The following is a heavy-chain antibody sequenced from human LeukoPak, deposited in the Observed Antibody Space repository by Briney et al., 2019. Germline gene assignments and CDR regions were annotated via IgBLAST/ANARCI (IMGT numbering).Heavy chain of an antibody. CDR2: ISAYNGNT. CDR3: ARRYYYDSSGYYSSPYYFDY. D-gene: IGHD3-22*01. V-gene: IGHV1-18*01. Sequence: GASVRVSCKASGYTFTMYGISWVRQAPGQGLEWMGWISAYNGNTNYAQKLQGRVTMTTDTSTSTAYMERRSLRSDDTAVYYCARRYYYDSSGYYSSPYYFDYWGQGTLVTVSS. CDR1: GYTFTMYG. J-gene: IGHJ4*02.